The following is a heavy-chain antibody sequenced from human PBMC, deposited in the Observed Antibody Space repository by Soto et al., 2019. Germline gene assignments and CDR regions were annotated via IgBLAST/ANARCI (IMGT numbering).Heavy chain of an antibody. CDR2: INSVSGGT. J-gene: IGHJ4*02. D-gene: IGHD1-26*01. V-gene: IGHV1-2*02. CDR1: GYTFTSYY. Sequence: ASVKVSCRASGYTFTSYYMHWLRQAPGQGLEWMGWINSVSGGTNYAHKFQGRVTMTRDTSSTTAFMELSGLRSDDTAVYYCARGGSYYAHWGQGTLVTVSS. CDR3: ARGGSYYAH.